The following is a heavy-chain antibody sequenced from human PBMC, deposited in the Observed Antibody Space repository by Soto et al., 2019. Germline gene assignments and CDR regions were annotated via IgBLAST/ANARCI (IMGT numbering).Heavy chain of an antibody. J-gene: IGHJ4*01. CDR2: INAANGNT. Sequence: QVQLVQSGAEVKKPGASVKVSCKASGYTFPTYAIHWVRQAPGQRPEWMGWINAANGNTKYSQKFQGRVSITRDTSAKTAYMELISLTSEDTAIFYCTRDEGGYTNRGDFDYWGHGTQVNVSS. CDR1: GYTFPTYA. D-gene: IGHD6-13*01. CDR3: TRDEGGYTNRGDFDY. V-gene: IGHV1-3*01.